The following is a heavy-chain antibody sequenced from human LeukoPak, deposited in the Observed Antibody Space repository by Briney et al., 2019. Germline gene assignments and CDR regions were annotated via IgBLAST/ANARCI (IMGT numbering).Heavy chain of an antibody. CDR3: ARDRGAAAGTGADWYFDL. J-gene: IGHJ2*01. CDR1: GFTFSSYA. Sequence: PGGSLRLSCAASGFTFSSYAMHWVRQAPGKGLEYVSAISSNGGSTYYANSVKGRFTISRDNSKNTLYLQMNSLRAEDTAVYYCARDRGAAAGTGADWYFDLWGRGTLVTVSS. D-gene: IGHD6-13*01. CDR2: ISSNGGST. V-gene: IGHV3-64*01.